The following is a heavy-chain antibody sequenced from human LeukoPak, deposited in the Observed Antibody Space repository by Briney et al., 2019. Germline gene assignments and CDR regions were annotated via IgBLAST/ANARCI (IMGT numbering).Heavy chain of an antibody. D-gene: IGHD5-18*01. CDR1: GGSISSGSYY. CDR2: IYTSGST. V-gene: IGHV4-61*02. J-gene: IGHJ4*02. Sequence: SETLSLTCTVSGGSISSGSYYWSRIRQPAGKGLEWIGRIYTSGSTNYNPSLKSRVTISVDTSKNQFSLKLSSVTAADTAVYYCASDVDTAMAPSNWGQGTLVTVSS. CDR3: ASDVDTAMAPSN.